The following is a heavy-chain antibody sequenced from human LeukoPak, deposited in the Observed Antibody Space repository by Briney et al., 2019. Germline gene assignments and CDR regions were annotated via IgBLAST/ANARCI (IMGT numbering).Heavy chain of an antibody. CDR1: GGSVSSGSYY. Sequence: SETLSLTCTVSGGSVSSGSYYWSWIRQPPGKGLEWIGYIYYSGSTNYNPSLKSRVTISVDTSKNQFSLKLSSVTAADTAVYYCASIPGCSSTSCSPDYYYYGMDVWGQGTTVTVSS. CDR3: ASIPGCSSTSCSPDYYYYGMDV. D-gene: IGHD2-2*01. J-gene: IGHJ6*02. V-gene: IGHV4-61*01. CDR2: IYYSGST.